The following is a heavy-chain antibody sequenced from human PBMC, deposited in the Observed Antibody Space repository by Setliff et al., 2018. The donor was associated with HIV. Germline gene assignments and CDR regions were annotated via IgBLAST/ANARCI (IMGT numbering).Heavy chain of an antibody. Sequence: GASVKVSCKASGYTFTNYGITWVRQAPGHGLEWMGWIGAKNDNTNYARQLQGRVTMTTDTSTNTVYMELRSLTSDDTAVYYCARPAATWDFDYWGQGTLVTVSS. V-gene: IGHV1-18*01. CDR3: ARPAATWDFDY. CDR1: GYTFTNYG. D-gene: IGHD2-2*01. J-gene: IGHJ4*02. CDR2: IGAKNDNT.